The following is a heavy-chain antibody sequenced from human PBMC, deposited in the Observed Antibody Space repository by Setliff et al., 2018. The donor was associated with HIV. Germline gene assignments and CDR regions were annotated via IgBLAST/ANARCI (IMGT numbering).Heavy chain of an antibody. CDR3: ARLGYYNFWSGYWTDY. D-gene: IGHD3-3*01. CDR1: GGSIRATSYY. V-gene: IGHV4-39*01. Sequence: PSETLSLTCTVSGGSIRATSYYWGWIRQPPGKGLEWIGSIDYSGSTKYNPSLKSRVTISLDMSKNQFSLKRNSVTAADTATYYCARLGYYNFWSGYWTDYWGHGTLVTVSS. CDR2: IDYSGST. J-gene: IGHJ4*01.